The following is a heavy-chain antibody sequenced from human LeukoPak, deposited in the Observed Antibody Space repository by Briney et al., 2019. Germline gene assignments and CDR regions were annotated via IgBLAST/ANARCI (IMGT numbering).Heavy chain of an antibody. D-gene: IGHD5-18*01. Sequence: GGCLRLACAVYGHTFSTYNVEWVRQARGRGVGWLSSLPGNNTYTNYADSLKGRFTTSRDTTKNSLYLQMTSLSAEDTAVYYCARGSYGSFDYWGQGTLVSVSS. V-gene: IGHV3-21*01. CDR1: GHTFSTYN. CDR2: LPGNNTYT. CDR3: ARGSYGSFDY. J-gene: IGHJ4*02.